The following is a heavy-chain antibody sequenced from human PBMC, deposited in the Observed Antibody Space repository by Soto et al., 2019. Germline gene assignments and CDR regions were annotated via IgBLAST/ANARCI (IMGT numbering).Heavy chain of an antibody. CDR3: ARGRGGGFVVVPAAIAPWFDP. J-gene: IGHJ5*02. CDR1: GGSISSGGYY. D-gene: IGHD2-2*01. V-gene: IGHV4-31*03. CDR2: IYYSGST. Sequence: QVQLQESGPGLVKPSQTLSLTCTVSGGSISSGGYYWSWIRQHPGKGLEWIGYIYYSGSTYYNPSLKSRVTISVDTSKNQFSLKLSSVTAADTAVYYCARGRGGGFVVVPAAIAPWFDPWGQGTLVTVSS.